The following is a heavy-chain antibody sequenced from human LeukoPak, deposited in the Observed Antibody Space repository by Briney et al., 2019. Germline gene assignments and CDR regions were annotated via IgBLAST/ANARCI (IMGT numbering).Heavy chain of an antibody. V-gene: IGHV4-39*01. Sequence: SETLSLTCTVSGGSISSSSYYWGWIRQPPGKGLEWIGSIYYSGSTYYNPSLKSRVTISVDTSKNQFSLKLSSVTAADTAVYYCARNAFWSGYYTFVYWGQGTLVTVSS. CDR3: ARNAFWSGYYTFVY. CDR2: IYYSGST. D-gene: IGHD3-3*01. CDR1: GGSISSSSYY. J-gene: IGHJ4*02.